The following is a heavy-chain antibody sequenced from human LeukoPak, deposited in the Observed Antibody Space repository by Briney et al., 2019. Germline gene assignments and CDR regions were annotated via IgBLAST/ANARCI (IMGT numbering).Heavy chain of an antibody. J-gene: IGHJ4*02. V-gene: IGHV3-66*01. D-gene: IGHD6-13*01. Sequence: GGSLRLSCAASGFTVSSKHMTWVRQALGKGLDWVSIIYSSGTTYYADSVKSRFTISRDNSKNTLYLQMNSLRAEDTPVYYCAKNSGAAVGEGYWGQGTLVSVSS. CDR2: IYSSGTT. CDR3: AKNSGAAVGEGY. CDR1: GFTVSSKH.